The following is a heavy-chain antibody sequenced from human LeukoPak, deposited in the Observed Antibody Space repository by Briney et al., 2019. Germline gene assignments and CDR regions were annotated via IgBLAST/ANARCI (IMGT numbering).Heavy chain of an antibody. CDR1: GGSITSSGYY. Sequence: NPSETLSLTCTVSGGSITSSGYYWGWIRQPPGKGLEWIGNIYYSGSTYYNASLKSRVTISVDTSKNQFSLKLSSVTAADTAVYYCARLGSPLTFYFDYWGQGTLVTVSS. J-gene: IGHJ4*02. D-gene: IGHD2-8*01. V-gene: IGHV4-39*01. CDR2: IYYSGST. CDR3: ARLGSPLTFYFDY.